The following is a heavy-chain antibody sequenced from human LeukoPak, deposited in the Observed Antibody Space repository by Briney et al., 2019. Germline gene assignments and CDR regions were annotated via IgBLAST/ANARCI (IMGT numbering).Heavy chain of an antibody. CDR2: IKQEGYEK. J-gene: IGHJ4*02. V-gene: IGHV3-7*01. CDR1: GFTFSSYW. D-gene: IGHD3-10*01. CDR3: VRDLLLWFGEFRYYFDY. Sequence: GGSLRLSCAASGFTFSSYWMSWVRQAPGKGLEWVANIKQEGYEKYYVDSVEGRFTISRDNAKNSLYLQMNSLRAEDTAVYYRVRDLLLWFGEFRYYFDYWGQGTLVTVSS.